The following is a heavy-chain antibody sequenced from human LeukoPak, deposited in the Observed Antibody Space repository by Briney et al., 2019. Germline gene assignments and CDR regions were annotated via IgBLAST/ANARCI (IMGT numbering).Heavy chain of an antibody. D-gene: IGHD3-22*01. J-gene: IGHJ4*02. CDR1: GYSFTSYW. CDR3: ARHGLPRDYYDSSGYYAPFDY. V-gene: IGHV5-51*01. Sequence: GESLKISCKGSGYSFTSYWIGWVRQMPGKGLEWMGIIYPGDSDTIYSPSFQGQVTISADRSISTAYLQWSSLKASDTAMYYCARHGLPRDYYDSSGYYAPFDYWGQGALVTVSS. CDR2: IYPGDSDT.